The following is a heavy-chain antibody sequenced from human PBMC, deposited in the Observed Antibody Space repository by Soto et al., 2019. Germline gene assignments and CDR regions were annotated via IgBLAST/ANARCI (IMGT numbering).Heavy chain of an antibody. J-gene: IGHJ6*02. CDR1: GGSISSYY. CDR3: ARDREYYYDSSGYRHYYVMDV. Sequence: PSETLSLTCTVSGGSISSYYWSWIRQPPGKGLEWIGYIYYSGSTNYNPSLKSRVTISVDTSKNQFSLKLSSVTAADTALYYCARDREYYYDSSGYRHYYVMDVWGQGTTVTVYS. D-gene: IGHD3-22*01. CDR2: IYYSGST. V-gene: IGHV4-59*01.